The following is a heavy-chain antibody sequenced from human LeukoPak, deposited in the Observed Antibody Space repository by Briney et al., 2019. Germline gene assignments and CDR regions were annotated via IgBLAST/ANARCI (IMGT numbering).Heavy chain of an antibody. CDR3: ARDYSSSWYVYYGMDV. J-gene: IGHJ6*02. D-gene: IGHD6-13*01. CDR2: IYYSGST. Sequence: KASETLSLTCTVSGGSISSYYRSWIRQPPGKGLEWIGYIYYSGSTNYNPSLKSRVTISVDTSKNQFSLKLSSETAADTAVYYCARDYSSSWYVYYGMDVWGQGTTVTVSS. V-gene: IGHV4-59*01. CDR1: GGSISSYY.